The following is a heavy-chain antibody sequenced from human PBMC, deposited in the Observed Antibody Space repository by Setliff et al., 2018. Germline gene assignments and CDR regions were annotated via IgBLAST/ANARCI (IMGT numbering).Heavy chain of an antibody. CDR3: AREGVDIRSSSDYRYYMDV. J-gene: IGHJ6*03. CDR2: IIPIFGTT. Sequence: ASVKVSCKASGGAFSNYGITWVRQAPGQGLECMGGIIPIFGTTTYAQKFLGRVTITTDESSSTGYMVLSSLRSEDPAVYFCAREGVDIRSSSDYRYYMDVWGRGTTVTVSS. V-gene: IGHV1-69*05. D-gene: IGHD5-12*01. CDR1: GGAFSNYG.